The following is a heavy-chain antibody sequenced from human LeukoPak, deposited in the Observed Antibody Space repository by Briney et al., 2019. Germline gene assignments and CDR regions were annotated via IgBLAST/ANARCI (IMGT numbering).Heavy chain of an antibody. CDR2: IIPIFGTA. D-gene: IGHD3-22*01. CDR3: AKDIDPYDRGNFAY. Sequence: ASVKVSCKASGGTFSSYAISWVRQAPGQGLEWMGGIIPIFGTANYAQKFQGRVTITADKSTSTAYMELSSLRSEDTAVYYCAKDIDPYDRGNFAYWGQGTLVTVSS. V-gene: IGHV1-69*06. CDR1: GGTFSSYA. J-gene: IGHJ4*02.